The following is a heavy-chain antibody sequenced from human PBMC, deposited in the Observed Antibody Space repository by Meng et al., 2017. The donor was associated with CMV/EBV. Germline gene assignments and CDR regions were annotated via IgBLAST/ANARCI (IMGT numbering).Heavy chain of an antibody. V-gene: IGHV3-23*03. J-gene: IGHJ6*02. CDR3: AKDTSLRGYYGSGSYLDGMDV. D-gene: IGHD3-10*01. CDR2: IYSGGSST. CDR1: GFTFSSYA. Sequence: GESLKISSAASGFTFSSYAMSWVRQAPGKGLEWVSVIYSGGSSTYYADSVKGRFTISRDNSKNTLYLQMNSLRAEDTAVYYCAKDTSLRGYYGSGSYLDGMDVWGQGTTVTVSS.